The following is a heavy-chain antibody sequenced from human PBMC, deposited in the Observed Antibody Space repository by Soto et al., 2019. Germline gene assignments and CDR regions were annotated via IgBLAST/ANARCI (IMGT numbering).Heavy chain of an antibody. V-gene: IGHV1-18*01. Sequence: QGQLVQSGAEVKMPGASVKVSCKASGYTFTRYGISWVRQAPGQGLQWMGWISGYNGDANYAQRFQGRVSMTIDTSTTTAYKELRTLTSDDTAVYYCAKNGQPPYYYYGLDVWGQGTTVTVSS. CDR2: ISGYNGDA. J-gene: IGHJ6*02. D-gene: IGHD2-8*01. CDR1: GYTFTRYG. CDR3: AKNGQPPYYYYGLDV.